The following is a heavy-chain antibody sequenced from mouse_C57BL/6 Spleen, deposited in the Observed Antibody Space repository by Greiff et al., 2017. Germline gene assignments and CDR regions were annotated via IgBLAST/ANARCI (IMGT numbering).Heavy chain of an antibody. CDR3: ARHLLYYGSSPDYFDY. CDR1: GYTFTEST. Sequence: QVQLQQSGAELVKPGASVKLSCKASGYTFTESTIHWVKQRSGQGLEWIGWFYPGSGSIKYNEKFKDKATLTADKSSSTVYMELSRLTSEDSAVYFCARHLLYYGSSPDYFDYWGQGTTLTVSS. CDR2: FYPGSGSI. V-gene: IGHV1-62-2*01. D-gene: IGHD1-1*01. J-gene: IGHJ2*01.